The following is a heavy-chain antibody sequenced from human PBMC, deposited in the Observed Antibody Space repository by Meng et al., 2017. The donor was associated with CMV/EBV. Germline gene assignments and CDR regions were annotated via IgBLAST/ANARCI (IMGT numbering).Heavy chain of an antibody. CDR1: GYSFTSYW. J-gene: IGHJ4*02. Sequence: GGSLRLSCKGSGYSFTSYWISWVRQMPGKGLEWMGMIDPSDSYTNYSPSFQGHVTISADKSISTAYLQWSSLKASDTAMYYCAISGIAARVSPIDYWGQGTLVTVSS. CDR3: AISGIAARVSPIDY. V-gene: IGHV5-10-1*01. D-gene: IGHD6-6*01. CDR2: IDPSDSYT.